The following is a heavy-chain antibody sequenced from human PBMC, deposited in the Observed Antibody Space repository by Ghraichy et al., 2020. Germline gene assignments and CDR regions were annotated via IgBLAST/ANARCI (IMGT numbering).Heavy chain of an antibody. J-gene: IGHJ6*02. V-gene: IGHV3-48*02. Sequence: GGSLRLSCVGSGFSFSSYSMNWVRQSPGKGLEWVSYITSSGSFKSYADSVRDRFTISRDNAQNLLYLQMNSLRDEDTALYFCARGSTVVRFYYYDGMDVWGQGTTVTVSS. CDR1: GFSFSSYS. CDR2: ITSSGSFK. D-gene: IGHD4-23*01. CDR3: ARGSTVVRFYYYDGMDV.